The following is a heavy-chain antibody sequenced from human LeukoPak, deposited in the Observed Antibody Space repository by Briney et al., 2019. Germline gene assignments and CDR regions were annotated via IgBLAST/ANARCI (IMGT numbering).Heavy chain of an antibody. CDR3: ARDVYCSGGSCYSGANWFDP. CDR2: INHSGST. CDR1: GGSFSGYY. J-gene: IGHJ5*02. V-gene: IGHV4-34*01. D-gene: IGHD2-15*01. Sequence: SETLSLTCAVYGGSFSGYYWSWIRQPPGKGLEWIGEINHSGSTNYNPSLKSRVTMSVDTSKNQFSLKLSSVTAADTAVYYCARDVYCSGGSCYSGANWFDPWGQGTLVTVSS.